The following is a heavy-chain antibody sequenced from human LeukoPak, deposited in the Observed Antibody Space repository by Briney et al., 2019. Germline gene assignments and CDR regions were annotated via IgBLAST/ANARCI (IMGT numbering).Heavy chain of an antibody. V-gene: IGHV1-69*13. CDR2: IIPIFGTA. CDR3: ARYGPAVYYDFWSGPADYYYGMDV. J-gene: IGHJ6*02. CDR1: GGTFSSYA. D-gene: IGHD3-3*01. Sequence: SVKVSCKASGGTFSSYAISWVRQAPGQGLEWMGGIIPIFGTANYAQKFQGRVTITADESTSTAYMELSSLRSEDTAVYYCARYGPAVYYDFWSGPADYYYGMDVWGQGTTVTVSS.